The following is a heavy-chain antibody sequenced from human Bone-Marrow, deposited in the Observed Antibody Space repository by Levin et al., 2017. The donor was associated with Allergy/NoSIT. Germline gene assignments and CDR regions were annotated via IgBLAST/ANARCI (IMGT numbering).Heavy chain of an antibody. Sequence: GGSLRLSCAASGFTFSDYYMNWIRQAPGKGLEWISFLSTRDTYTFYADSVKGRFTISRDDARNSLFLQLNSLRAEDTAAYYCARGRGGLYDYWGQGTLVTVSS. CDR1: GFTFSDYY. V-gene: IGHV3-11*05. D-gene: IGHD3-16*01. J-gene: IGHJ4*02. CDR2: LSTRDTYT. CDR3: ARGRGGLYDY.